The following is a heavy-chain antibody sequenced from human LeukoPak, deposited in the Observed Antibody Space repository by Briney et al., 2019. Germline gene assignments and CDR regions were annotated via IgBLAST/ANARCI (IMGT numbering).Heavy chain of an antibody. V-gene: IGHV4-38-2*02. CDR1: GYSIRSGYH. Sequence: SETLSLTCSVSGYSIRSGYHWAWFRQAPGKGLEWMGSIYQSGSTYDNLSLKSRVTLSVDTSRNQFSLKSTSVTAADTAVYYCAKGAGPPWFDPWGQGTLVTVSS. CDR2: IYQSGST. J-gene: IGHJ5*02. D-gene: IGHD6-19*01. CDR3: AKGAGPPWFDP.